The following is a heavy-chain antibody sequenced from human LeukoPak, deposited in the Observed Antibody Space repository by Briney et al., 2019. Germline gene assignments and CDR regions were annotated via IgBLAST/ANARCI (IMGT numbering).Heavy chain of an antibody. CDR1: GGSISSYY. D-gene: IGHD3-3*01. CDR2: IYYSGST. J-gene: IGHJ5*02. Sequence: PSETLSLTCTVSGGSISSYYWSWIRQPPGKGLEWIGYIYYSGSTNYNPSPKSRVTISVDTSKNQFYLKLSSVTAADTAVYYCARDGGAKYYDFWSGYPNWFDPWGQGTLVTVSS. V-gene: IGHV4-59*01. CDR3: ARDGGAKYYDFWSGYPNWFDP.